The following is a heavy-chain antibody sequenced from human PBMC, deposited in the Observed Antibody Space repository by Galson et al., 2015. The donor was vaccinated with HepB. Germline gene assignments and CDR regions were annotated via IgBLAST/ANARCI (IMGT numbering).Heavy chain of an antibody. Sequence: SVKVSCKASGGTFSSYAISWVRQAPGQGLEWMGRIIPILGIANYAQKFQGRVTITADKSTSTAYMELSSLRSEDTAVYYCARKDIAATAYYYYYMDVWGKGTTVTVSS. CDR3: ARKDIAATAYYYYYMDV. CDR2: IIPILGIA. D-gene: IGHD5-12*01. V-gene: IGHV1-69*04. J-gene: IGHJ6*03. CDR1: GGTFSSYA.